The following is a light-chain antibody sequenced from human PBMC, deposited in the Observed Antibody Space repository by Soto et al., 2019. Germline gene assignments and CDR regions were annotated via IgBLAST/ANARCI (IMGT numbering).Light chain of an antibody. CDR2: DAS. J-gene: IGKJ1*01. V-gene: IGKV3-11*01. CDR1: QSVSSH. Sequence: EIVLTQSPGTLSLSPGERATLSCGASQSVSSHLAWYQQKPGQAPRLLIYDASNRATRSPARFSGSGSGTDFTLTISSLEPEDFAVYHCVQRTTWPWTCGQGSKVEIK. CDR3: VQRTTWPWT.